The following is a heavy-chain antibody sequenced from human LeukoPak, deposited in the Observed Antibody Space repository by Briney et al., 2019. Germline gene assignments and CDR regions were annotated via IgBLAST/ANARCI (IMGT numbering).Heavy chain of an antibody. CDR3: ARALLWFGELSYYFDY. CDR1: GGSISSYY. D-gene: IGHD3-10*01. Sequence: SETLSLTCTVSGGSISSYYWSWIRQPPGKGLEWIGYIYYSGSTNYNPSLKSRDTISVDTSKNQFSLKLSSVTAADTAVYYCARALLWFGELSYYFDYWGQGTLVTVSS. V-gene: IGHV4-59*01. J-gene: IGHJ4*02. CDR2: IYYSGST.